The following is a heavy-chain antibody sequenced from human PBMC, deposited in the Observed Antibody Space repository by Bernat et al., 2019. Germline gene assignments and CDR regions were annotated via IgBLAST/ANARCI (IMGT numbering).Heavy chain of an antibody. CDR3: AKRDRYCSSTSCYVQFDD. Sequence: EVQLLESGGGLVQPGGSLRLSCAASGFTFSSYAMSWVRQAPGKGLEWVSAISGSGGSTYYADSVKGRFTISRDNSKNTLYLQMNSLRAEDTAVYYCAKRDRYCSSTSCYVQFDDWGQGTLVTVSS. D-gene: IGHD2-2*01. J-gene: IGHJ4*02. CDR2: ISGSGGST. CDR1: GFTFSSYA. V-gene: IGHV3-23*01.